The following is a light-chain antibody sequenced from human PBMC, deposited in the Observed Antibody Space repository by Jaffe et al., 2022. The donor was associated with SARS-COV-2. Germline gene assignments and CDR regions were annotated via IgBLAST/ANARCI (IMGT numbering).Light chain of an antibody. V-gene: IGKV3-15*01. J-gene: IGKJ2*01. CDR3: QHYNNWPYT. Sequence: EIVMTQSPATLSVSPGERATLSCRASQSVGSSLAWYQQKPGQAPSLLIYGASTRATDIPARFSGSGSGTEFTLTISSLQSEDFAVYYCQHYNNWPYTFGQGTKLEI. CDR2: GAS. CDR1: QSVGSS.